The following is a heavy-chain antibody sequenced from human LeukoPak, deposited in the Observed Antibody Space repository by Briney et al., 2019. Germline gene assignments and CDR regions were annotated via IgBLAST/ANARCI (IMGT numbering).Heavy chain of an antibody. Sequence: GGTLRLSCAASGFTFSNYWMIWVRQAPGKGLEWVGNIKQDGSEKRYADSVRGRFSISRDNAKNSLYLQMNSLRAEDTAVYYCASGITMVRGAPGAFDYWGQGTLVTVSS. V-gene: IGHV3-7*02. J-gene: IGHJ4*02. CDR3: ASGITMVRGAPGAFDY. CDR1: GFTFSNYW. D-gene: IGHD3-10*01. CDR2: IKQDGSEK.